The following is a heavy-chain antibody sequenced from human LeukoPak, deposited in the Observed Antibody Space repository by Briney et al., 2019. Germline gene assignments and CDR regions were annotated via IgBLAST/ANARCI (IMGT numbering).Heavy chain of an antibody. J-gene: IGHJ4*01. Sequence: GGSLRLSCAASGFTFSSYNMNWVRQAPGKGLEWVSFISTSSSYIYYADSVKGRFTISRDNAKNSLYLQMNSLRAEDTAVYYCARAADSSGYLLAYFDYWGQEPWSPSPQ. CDR1: GFTFSSYN. V-gene: IGHV3-21*01. CDR2: ISTSSSYI. CDR3: ARAADSSGYLLAYFDY. D-gene: IGHD3-22*01.